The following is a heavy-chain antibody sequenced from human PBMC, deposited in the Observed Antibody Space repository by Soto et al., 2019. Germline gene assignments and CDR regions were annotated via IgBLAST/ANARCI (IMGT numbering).Heavy chain of an antibody. CDR2: IDPSDSET. D-gene: IGHD4-17*01. CDR1: GYSFINYW. CDR3: ANPNDYGDYVSPGLAHFAM. Sequence: GESRKISCKGSGYSFINYWISWVRQMPGKGLEGMGRIDPSDSETNYSPSFQGHVTISADKSISTAYLQWSSLKASDTAVYYCANPNDYGDYVSPGLAHFAMWGQGTMVRVS. V-gene: IGHV5-10-1*01. J-gene: IGHJ3*02.